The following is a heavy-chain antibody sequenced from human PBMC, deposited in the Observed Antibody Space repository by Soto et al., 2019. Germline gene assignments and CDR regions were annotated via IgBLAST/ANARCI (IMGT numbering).Heavy chain of an antibody. CDR1: GFTLSNYW. J-gene: IGHJ4*02. Sequence: EVQLVESGGGLVQPGGSLRLSCAASGFTLSNYWVHWVRQAPGKGLVWVSRSNSDGTITNYADSVKGRFTLSRDNAKNTVYLQMDSPRVEDTAVYYCTRAPRDSSRIFDYWGQGTLVSVSS. D-gene: IGHD3-3*02. CDR2: SNSDGTIT. CDR3: TRAPRDSSRIFDY. V-gene: IGHV3-74*01.